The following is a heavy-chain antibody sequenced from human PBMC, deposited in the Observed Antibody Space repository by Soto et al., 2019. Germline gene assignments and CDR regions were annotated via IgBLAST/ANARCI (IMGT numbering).Heavy chain of an antibody. D-gene: IGHD3-9*01. J-gene: IGHJ6*02. CDR2: ISADNGNT. V-gene: IGHV1-18*04. CDR1: GYPFTSYG. CDR3: ARDQILTGMDV. Sequence: ASVKVSCKASGYPFTSYGISWVRQAPGQGLEWMGWISADNGNTNYAQKLQDRVTMSTDTSTDTAYMEVRSLRYDDTAIYYCARDQILTGMDVWGRGTTVTVSS.